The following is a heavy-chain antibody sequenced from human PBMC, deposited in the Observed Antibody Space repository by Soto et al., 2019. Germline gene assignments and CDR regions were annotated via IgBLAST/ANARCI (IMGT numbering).Heavy chain of an antibody. D-gene: IGHD2-15*01. CDR1: GGTFSSYA. CDR3: AREIVVVAASRIYYYYGMDV. CDR2: IIPIFGTA. J-gene: IGHJ6*02. V-gene: IGHV1-69*01. Sequence: VKVSCKASGGTFSSYAISWVRQAPGQGLEWMGGIIPIFGTANYAQKFQGRVTITADESTSTAYMELSSLRSEDTAVYYCAREIVVVAASRIYYYYGMDVWGHGTTVTVSS.